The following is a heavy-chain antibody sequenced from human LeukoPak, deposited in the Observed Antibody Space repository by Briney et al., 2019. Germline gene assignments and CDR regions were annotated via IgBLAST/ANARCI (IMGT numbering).Heavy chain of an antibody. CDR1: GYTFTSYG. CDR3: ARTNKIAAAGIRRADY. J-gene: IGHJ4*02. D-gene: IGHD6-13*01. V-gene: IGHV1-18*01. Sequence: ASVKVSCKASGYTFTSYGISWVRQAPGQGLEWMGWISAYNGNTNYAQKLQGRVTMTTDTSTSTAYMELRSLRSDDTAAYYCARTNKIAAAGIRRADYWGQGTLVTVSS. CDR2: ISAYNGNT.